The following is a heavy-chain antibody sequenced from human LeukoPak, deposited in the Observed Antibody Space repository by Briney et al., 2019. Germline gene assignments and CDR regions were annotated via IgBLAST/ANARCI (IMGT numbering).Heavy chain of an antibody. V-gene: IGHV4-4*07. CDR2: IYTSGST. Sequence: SETLSLTCTVSGGSISSYYWSWIRQPAGKGLERIGRIYTSGSTNYNPSLKSRVTMSVDTSKNQFSLRLSSVTAADTAVYYCGMSIAARSWFDPWGQGTLVTVSS. CDR3: GMSIAARSWFDP. D-gene: IGHD6-6*01. CDR1: GGSISSYY. J-gene: IGHJ5*02.